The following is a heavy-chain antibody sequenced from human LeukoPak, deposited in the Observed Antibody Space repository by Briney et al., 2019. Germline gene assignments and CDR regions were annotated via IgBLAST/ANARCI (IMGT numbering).Heavy chain of an antibody. CDR1: GDSLTKYY. CDR3: APSVRSGGSYYFDY. D-gene: IGHD2-15*01. Sequence: ASVKVSCKASGDSLTKYYIHWVRQAPGQGLEWMGIINPSDGSTTYTQKFQGRVTMTTDTSTSTVNMELSSLRSEGTAVYYCAPSVRSGGSYYFDYWGQGTPVTVSP. CDR2: INPSDGST. J-gene: IGHJ4*02. V-gene: IGHV1-46*01.